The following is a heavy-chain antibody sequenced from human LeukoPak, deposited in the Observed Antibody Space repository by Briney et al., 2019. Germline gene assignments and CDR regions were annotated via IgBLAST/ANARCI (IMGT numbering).Heavy chain of an antibody. CDR2: IYTSGST. CDR3: ASDLSGYSGYAPGGLYYYMDV. Sequence: SETLSLTCTVSGGSISSGSYYWSWIRQPAGKGLEWIGRIYTSGSTNYNPSLKSRVTISVDTSKNQFSLKLSSVTAADTAVYYCASDLSGYSGYAPGGLYYYMDVWGKGTTVTVSS. J-gene: IGHJ6*03. D-gene: IGHD5-12*01. V-gene: IGHV4-61*02. CDR1: GGSISSGSYY.